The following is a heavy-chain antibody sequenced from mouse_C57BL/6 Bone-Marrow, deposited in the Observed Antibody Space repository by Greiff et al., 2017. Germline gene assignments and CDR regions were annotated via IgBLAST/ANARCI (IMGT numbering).Heavy chain of an antibody. CDR2: ISYSGST. CDR3: ARSGDGYYLYYARDY. J-gene: IGHJ4*01. D-gene: IGHD2-3*01. CDR1: GYSITSDY. V-gene: IGHV3-8*01. Sequence: EVMLVESGPGLAKPSQTLSLTCSVTGYSITSDYWNWIRKFPGNKLEYMGYISYSGSTNYNPSHKSRISRTRDTSKNQYYLQLNSVTTEDTATYYCARSGDGYYLYYARDYWGQGTSVTVSS.